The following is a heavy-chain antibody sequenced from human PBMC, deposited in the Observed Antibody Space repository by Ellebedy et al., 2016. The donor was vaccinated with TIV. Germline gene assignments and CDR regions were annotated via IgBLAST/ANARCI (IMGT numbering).Heavy chain of an antibody. CDR3: ANMAWGNEDYSVDS. Sequence: GGSLRLXXAASGFLFTQYGTHWVRQAPGKGLEWVAVIANDGRNKYYGDSVKGRFTISRDNSKNTLYLQMNSLKVEDTAVYYCANMAWGNEDYSVDSWGQGTLVTVSS. V-gene: IGHV3-30*18. CDR2: IANDGRNK. J-gene: IGHJ5*01. D-gene: IGHD2-21*01. CDR1: GFLFTQYG.